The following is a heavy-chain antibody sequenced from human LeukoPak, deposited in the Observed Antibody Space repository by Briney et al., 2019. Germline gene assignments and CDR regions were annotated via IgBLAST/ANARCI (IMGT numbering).Heavy chain of an antibody. D-gene: IGHD3-10*01. J-gene: IGHJ4*02. CDR1: GGSISSGGYY. CDR2: IDHSGST. Sequence: SQTLSLTCTVSGGSISSGGYYWSWIRQPPGKGLEWIGYIDHSGSTYYNASLKSRVAISVDRSKNQFSLNLSSVTAADTAVYYCYGSGYWGQGTLVTVSS. V-gene: IGHV4-30-2*01. CDR3: YGSGY.